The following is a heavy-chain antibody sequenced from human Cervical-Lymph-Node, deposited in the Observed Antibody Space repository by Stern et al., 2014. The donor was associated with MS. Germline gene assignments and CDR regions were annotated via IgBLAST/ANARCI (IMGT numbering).Heavy chain of an antibody. CDR2: ISAYNGKT. D-gene: IGHD5-12*01. V-gene: IGHV1-18*01. Sequence: VQLVQSGAEVKKPGASVKVSCKASGYTFTSYGISWVRQAPGQGLEWMGWISAYNGKTNYAQKLQGRVTMTTDTSTSTAYMELRSLRSDDTAVYYCARYERATITSNPLGYWGQGTLVTVSS. CDR1: GYTFTSYG. CDR3: ARYERATITSNPLGY. J-gene: IGHJ4*02.